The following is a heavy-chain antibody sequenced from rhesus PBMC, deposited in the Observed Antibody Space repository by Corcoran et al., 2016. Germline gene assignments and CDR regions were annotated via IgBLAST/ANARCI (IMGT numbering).Heavy chain of an antibody. Sequence: QLQLQESGPGLVKPSETLSVTCAVSGGSISSSYWSWIRQAPGKGLEWIGYIYGSGRITNYNPSLMSRVTLSVDTSKNQLSLKLSSVTAADTAVYYCASDPYSSWSFDYWGQGVLVTVSS. V-gene: IGHV4-169*02. D-gene: IGHD6-13*01. J-gene: IGHJ4*01. CDR3: ASDPYSSWSFDY. CDR1: GGSISSSY. CDR2: IYGSGRIT.